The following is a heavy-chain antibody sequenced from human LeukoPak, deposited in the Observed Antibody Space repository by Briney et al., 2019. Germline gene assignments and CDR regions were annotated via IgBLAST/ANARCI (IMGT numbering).Heavy chain of an antibody. CDR2: IIPILGIA. CDR1: VGTLSSYA. D-gene: IGHD6-6*01. V-gene: IGHV1-69*04. CDR3: ARERVRAPGKQLVRGVILTYYFDY. J-gene: IGHJ4*02. Sequence: SSVKVSCKASVGTLSSYAISWVRQAPGQGREWMGMIIPILGIANYAQKFQGRVTITADKSTSAAYMELSSLRSEDTAVYYCARERVRAPGKQLVRGVILTYYFDYWGQGTLVTVSS.